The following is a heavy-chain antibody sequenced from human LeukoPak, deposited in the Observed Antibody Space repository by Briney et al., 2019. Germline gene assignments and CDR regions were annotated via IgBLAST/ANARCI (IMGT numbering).Heavy chain of an antibody. V-gene: IGHV1-46*01. J-gene: IGHJ3*02. D-gene: IGHD6-13*01. Sequence: ASVKVSCKASGYTFTGYYMHWVRQAPGQGLEWMGIINPSGGSTSYAQKFQGRVTMTRDTSTSTVYMELSSLRSEDTAVYYCARDGYTDAFDIWGQGTMVTVSS. CDR3: ARDGYTDAFDI. CDR2: INPSGGST. CDR1: GYTFTGYY.